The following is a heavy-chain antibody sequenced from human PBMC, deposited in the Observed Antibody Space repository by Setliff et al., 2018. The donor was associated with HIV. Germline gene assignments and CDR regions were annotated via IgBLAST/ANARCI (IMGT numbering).Heavy chain of an antibody. J-gene: IGHJ3*02. CDR1: GYTFTNYG. CDR2: ISAYNGDT. Sequence: ASVKVSCKASGYTFTNYGFSWVRQAPGQGLERMGWISAYNGDTKYAQKLQGRVTMTTDTSTSTAHMELRSLRSDDTAVYYCAGSGSWSYDAFDIWGQGTMVTVSS. CDR3: AGSGSWSYDAFDI. V-gene: IGHV1-18*01. D-gene: IGHD6-13*01.